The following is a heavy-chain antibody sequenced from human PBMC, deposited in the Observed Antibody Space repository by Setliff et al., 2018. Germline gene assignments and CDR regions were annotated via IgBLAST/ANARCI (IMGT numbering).Heavy chain of an antibody. Sequence: SETLSLTCIVAGDSISNSDYYGGWIRQSPGKGLDWIGTVDHSGNTFYNPSLKRRVTISVDTSKNQLSLELASVTAADTAVYYWARRDSTGYYGYSFDFWGQGTLVTVSS. V-gene: IGHV4-39*01. CDR3: ARRDSTGYYGYSFDF. J-gene: IGHJ4*02. CDR2: VDHSGNT. CDR1: GDSISNSDYY. D-gene: IGHD3-22*01.